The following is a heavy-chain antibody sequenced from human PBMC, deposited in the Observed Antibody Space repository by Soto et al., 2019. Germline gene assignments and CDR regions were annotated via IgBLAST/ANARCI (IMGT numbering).Heavy chain of an antibody. V-gene: IGHV3-21*01. CDR2: ISGSGNYT. CDR1: GFTFSSYS. Sequence: GGSLRLSCAASGFTFSSYSMNWVRQAPGKGLEWVSSISGSGNYTHYADFLRGRFTISRDNAKTSLYLQMNSLRAEDTAVYYCAREGINNYNEYYFDSWGQGTVVTVS. D-gene: IGHD4-4*01. CDR3: AREGINNYNEYYFDS. J-gene: IGHJ4*02.